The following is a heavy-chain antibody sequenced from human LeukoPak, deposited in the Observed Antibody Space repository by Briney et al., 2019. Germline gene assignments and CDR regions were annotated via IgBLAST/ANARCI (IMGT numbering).Heavy chain of an antibody. V-gene: IGHV4-34*01. Sequence: SETLSLTCAVSGGPFSAFFWRWIRQPAGKGLEWIGDVGHSGSADYNPSLKSRVTVSADPSKTQFSLKLTSVTAADTAVYYCATRGDYSDTSGNSYDALDIWGKGTMVTVSS. J-gene: IGHJ3*02. CDR3: ATRGDYSDTSGNSYDALDI. CDR1: GGPFSAFF. CDR2: VGHSGSA. D-gene: IGHD3-22*01.